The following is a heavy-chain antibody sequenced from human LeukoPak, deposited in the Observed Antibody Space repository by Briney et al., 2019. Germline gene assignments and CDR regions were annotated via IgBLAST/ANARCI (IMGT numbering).Heavy chain of an antibody. CDR2: IGGSNGIT. Sequence: GGSLRLSCAASGFTFSSYNMSWVRQAPGKGLEWVSVIGGSNGITFYVGSVKGRFTISRDNSKDTLYLQMNSLRAEDTAVYYCARNENSGWGYFDYWGQGTLVTVSS. CDR3: ARNENSGWGYFDY. D-gene: IGHD5-12*01. V-gene: IGHV3-23*01. J-gene: IGHJ4*02. CDR1: GFTFSSYN.